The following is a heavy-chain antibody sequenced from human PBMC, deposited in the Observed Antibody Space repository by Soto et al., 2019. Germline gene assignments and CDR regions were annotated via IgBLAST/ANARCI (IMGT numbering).Heavy chain of an antibody. J-gene: IGHJ4*01. CDR1: GFTFSNYG. D-gene: IGHD3-22*01. V-gene: IGHV3-23*01. CDR2: ISGSGADT. Sequence: EVQLLESGGGLVQPGGSLRLSCAASGFTFSNYGMSWVRQAPGKGLEWVSAISGSGADTNYADSVKGRFTISRDNSKITLLLQMNSRRAEDTAVYYCAKGSPDSRGYHFFFDSWGYGTLGSVSS. CDR3: AKGSPDSRGYHFFFDS.